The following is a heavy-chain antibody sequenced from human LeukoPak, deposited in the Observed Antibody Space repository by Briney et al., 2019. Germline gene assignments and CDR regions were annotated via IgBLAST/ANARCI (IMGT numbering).Heavy chain of an antibody. V-gene: IGHV3-48*01. D-gene: IGHD2-21*01. Sequence: PGGSLRLSCVASGFTFSRYAMSWVRQAPGKGLEWVSYISSRSSTIYYADSVKGRFTISRDNAKNSLYLQMNSLRAEDTAVYYCARPAADCGGDCYWAFDYWGQGTLVTVSS. CDR2: ISSRSSTI. CDR1: GFTFSRYA. J-gene: IGHJ4*02. CDR3: ARPAADCGGDCYWAFDY.